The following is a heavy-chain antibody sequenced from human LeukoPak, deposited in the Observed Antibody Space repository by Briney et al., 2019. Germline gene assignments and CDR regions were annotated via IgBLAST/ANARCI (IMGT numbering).Heavy chain of an antibody. Sequence: PSETLSLTCTVSGGSISPYYWNWIRQPPGKGLEWIGYISYSGSTNYSPSLKSRVTLSLDTSKNQFSLKLTSVTAADTAVYYCARPLRYGADAFDVWGQGTMVTVSS. CDR1: GGSISPYY. D-gene: IGHD1-26*01. CDR3: ARPLRYGADAFDV. CDR2: ISYSGST. V-gene: IGHV4-59*01. J-gene: IGHJ3*01.